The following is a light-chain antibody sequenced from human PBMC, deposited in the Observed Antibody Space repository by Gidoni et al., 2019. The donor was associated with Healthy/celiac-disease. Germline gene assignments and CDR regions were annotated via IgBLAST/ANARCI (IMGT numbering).Light chain of an antibody. CDR2: GAS. CDR3: QQYNNWPPWT. CDR1: QSVSSN. Sequence: EIVMTQSPATLSVSPGERATLSCRASQSVSSNLSWYQQKPGQAPRLLIYGASTRATGIPARFSGSGSGKEFTITISSLQSEDVAVYYCQQYNNWPPWTFGQGTKVEIK. V-gene: IGKV3-15*01. J-gene: IGKJ1*01.